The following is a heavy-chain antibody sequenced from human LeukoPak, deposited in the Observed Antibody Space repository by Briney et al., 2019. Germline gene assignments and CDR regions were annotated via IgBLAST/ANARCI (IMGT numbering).Heavy chain of an antibody. CDR1: GGSFSGYY. Sequence: SETLSLTCAVYGGSFSGYYWSWIRQPPGKGLEWIGEINHSGSTNYNPSLKSRVTISVDTSKNQFSLKLSSVTAADTAVYYRARGLYSSSSRAFDIWGQGTMVTVSS. J-gene: IGHJ3*02. CDR2: INHSGST. D-gene: IGHD6-6*01. CDR3: ARGLYSSSSRAFDI. V-gene: IGHV4-34*01.